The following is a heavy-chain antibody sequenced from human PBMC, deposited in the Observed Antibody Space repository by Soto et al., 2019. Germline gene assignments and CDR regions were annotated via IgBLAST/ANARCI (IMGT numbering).Heavy chain of an antibody. V-gene: IGHV4-59*01. CDR3: ARSMDVTLTVVDRDEYFDS. CDR1: GGSISSLH. D-gene: IGHD3-22*01. J-gene: IGHJ4*02. Sequence: QVQLQESGPGLVKPSETLSLTCTVSGGSISSLHWILIRQPPGKGLEWIVYIHYSGITNYNPSLESRVTISVDTSKNQFSLKLSSVTAADTAVYYCARSMDVTLTVVDRDEYFDSWGQGTLVTVSS. CDR2: IHYSGIT.